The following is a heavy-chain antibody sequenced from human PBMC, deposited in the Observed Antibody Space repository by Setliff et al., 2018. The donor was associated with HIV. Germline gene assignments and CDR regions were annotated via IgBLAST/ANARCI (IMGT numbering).Heavy chain of an antibody. Sequence: GGSLRLSCAASGFTVSSNYMSWVRQAPGKGLEWVSVIYSGGSTYYADSVKGRFTISRDNSKNTLYLQMNSLRAEETALYYCAREDPPADFHFWSGRLADWGQGSLVTVSS. J-gene: IGHJ4*02. D-gene: IGHD3-3*02. CDR1: GFTVSSNY. CDR3: AREDPPADFHFWSGRLAD. CDR2: IYSGGST. V-gene: IGHV3-66*02.